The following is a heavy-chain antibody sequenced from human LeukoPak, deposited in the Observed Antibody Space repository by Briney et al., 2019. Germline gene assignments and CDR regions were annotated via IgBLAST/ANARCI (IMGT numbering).Heavy chain of an antibody. Sequence: GGSLRLSCGASGFTFSNYWMSWVRQAPGKGLEWVANIKLDGSEEYYVDSVKGRFTISRDNAKKSLYLQMNSLRAEDTAVYYCARNYDFWTSASYYYYYMDVWGKGTTVTVSS. V-gene: IGHV3-7*01. J-gene: IGHJ6*03. CDR2: IKLDGSEE. D-gene: IGHD3-3*01. CDR1: GFTFSNYW. CDR3: ARNYDFWTSASYYYYYMDV.